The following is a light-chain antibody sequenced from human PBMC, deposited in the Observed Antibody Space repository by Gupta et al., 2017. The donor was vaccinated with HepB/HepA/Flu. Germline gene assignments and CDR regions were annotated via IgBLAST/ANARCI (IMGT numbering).Light chain of an antibody. J-gene: IGKJ4*02. CDR2: GAS. CDR1: QYISSY. Sequence: AIRMTQSPSSISASTGDRVTITCRASQYISSYLAWYQQKPGKAPNLLIYGASTLQSGVPSRFSGGGSGTDFTLTISHLQSEDVATYYCQQYYSYPRTFGEGTKVEIK. CDR3: QQYYSYPRT. V-gene: IGKV1-8*01.